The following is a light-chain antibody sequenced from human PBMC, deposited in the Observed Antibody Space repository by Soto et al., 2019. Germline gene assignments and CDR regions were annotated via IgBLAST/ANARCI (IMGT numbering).Light chain of an antibody. Sequence: GDRVTITCRASRDIGNDLGWYQQKPGKAPNRLMYAASTLQSGVPSRFSGSGSGTEFTLTISSLQPEDFATYYCLQHNDYPRTFGQGTKVEIK. J-gene: IGKJ1*01. CDR3: LQHNDYPRT. V-gene: IGKV1-17*01. CDR1: RDIGND. CDR2: AAS.